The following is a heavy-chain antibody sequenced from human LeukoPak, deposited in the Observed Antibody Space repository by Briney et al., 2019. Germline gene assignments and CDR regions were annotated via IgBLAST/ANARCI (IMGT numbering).Heavy chain of an antibody. Sequence: PGGSLRLSCVASEFTFSTYWMSWVRQAPGKGLEWVANIKQDGSEKYSVDSVRRRFTISRDNAKNSLYLQMNSLRAEDTAVYYCAREVGWHFDLWGRGTLVTVSS. CDR2: IKQDGSEK. V-gene: IGHV3-7*01. D-gene: IGHD1-26*01. CDR1: EFTFSTYW. J-gene: IGHJ2*01. CDR3: AREVGWHFDL.